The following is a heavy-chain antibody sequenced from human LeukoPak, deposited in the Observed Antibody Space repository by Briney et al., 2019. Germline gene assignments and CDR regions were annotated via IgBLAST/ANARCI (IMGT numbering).Heavy chain of an antibody. CDR2: IRSKAYGGTT. Sequence: GGSLRLSCTASGFTFGDYAMSWVRQAPGKGLEWVGFIRSKAYGGTTEYSASVKGRFTISRDESKSIAYLQMNSLKTEDTAVYYCTRVLNYYGSGSYYSPYYYGMDVWGKGTTVTVSS. CDR1: GFTFGDYA. D-gene: IGHD3-10*01. V-gene: IGHV3-49*04. J-gene: IGHJ6*04. CDR3: TRVLNYYGSGSYYSPYYYGMDV.